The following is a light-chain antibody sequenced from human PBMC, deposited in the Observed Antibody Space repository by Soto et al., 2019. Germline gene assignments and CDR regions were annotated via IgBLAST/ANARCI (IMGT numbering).Light chain of an antibody. J-gene: IGLJ1*01. CDR3: SSYTNTGTLYV. V-gene: IGLV2-14*01. CDR1: SSDVVGYNY. CDR2: EVS. Sequence: QSALTQPASVSGSPGRSITISCTGTSSDVVGYNYVSWYQQHPGKAPKLMIYEVSNRPSGVSNRFSGSKSGNTASLTISGLQAEDEADYHCSSYTNTGTLYVFGTGTKLTVL.